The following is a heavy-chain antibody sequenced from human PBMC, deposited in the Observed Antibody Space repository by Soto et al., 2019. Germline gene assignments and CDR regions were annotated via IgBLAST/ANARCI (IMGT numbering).Heavy chain of an antibody. CDR2: IRSKAYGGTT. CDR3: TRVMNSGYDPYYFDY. D-gene: IGHD5-12*01. J-gene: IGHJ4*02. V-gene: IGHV3-49*03. CDR1: GFTFGDYA. Sequence: GGSLRLSCTASGFTFGDYAMSWFRQAPGKGLEWVGFIRSKAYGGTTEYAASVKGRFTISRDDSKSIAYLQMNSLKTEDTAVYYCTRVMNSGYDPYYFDYWGQGTLVTVSS.